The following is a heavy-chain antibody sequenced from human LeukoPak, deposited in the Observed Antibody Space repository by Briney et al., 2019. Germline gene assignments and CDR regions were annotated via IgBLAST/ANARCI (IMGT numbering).Heavy chain of an antibody. J-gene: IGHJ4*02. CDR2: ISSNGGST. CDR3: ARVRGYSYGSSDY. Sequence: GGFLRLSCAASGFTFSSYGMHWVRQAPGKGLEYVSVISSNGGSTYYANSVKGRFTISRDNSKNALYLQMGSLRAEDMAVYYCARVRGYSYGSSDYWGQGTLVTVSS. CDR1: GFTFSSYG. D-gene: IGHD5-18*01. V-gene: IGHV3-64*01.